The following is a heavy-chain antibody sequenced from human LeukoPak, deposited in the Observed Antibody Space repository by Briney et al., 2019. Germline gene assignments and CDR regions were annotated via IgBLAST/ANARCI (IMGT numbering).Heavy chain of an antibody. Sequence: PGGSLRLSCAASGFTVSSNYMNWVRQAPGKGLEWVSVIYSGGATYYADSVKGQFTISRDISKNTVYLQMNSLRAEDSAVYYCARGYGPDYWGQGTLVTVSS. V-gene: IGHV3-53*01. CDR3: ARGYGPDY. D-gene: IGHD4-17*01. CDR2: IYSGGAT. J-gene: IGHJ4*02. CDR1: GFTVSSNY.